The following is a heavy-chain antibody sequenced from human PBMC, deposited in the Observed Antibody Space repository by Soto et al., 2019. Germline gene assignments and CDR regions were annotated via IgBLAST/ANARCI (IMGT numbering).Heavy chain of an antibody. J-gene: IGHJ4*02. CDR3: ARDGGIALTTFDY. CDR2: TYYRSRWYN. V-gene: IGHV6-1*01. Sequence: QVQLQQSGPGLVKPSQTLSLTCAISGDSVSDNTSAWYWIRQSPSRGLELLGRTYYRSRWYNDYAVSVRSRISINPDPSKNQFSLQLNSVTPEDTAVYYCARDGGIALTTFDYWGQGSLVTVSS. D-gene: IGHD4-17*01. CDR1: GDSVSDNTSA.